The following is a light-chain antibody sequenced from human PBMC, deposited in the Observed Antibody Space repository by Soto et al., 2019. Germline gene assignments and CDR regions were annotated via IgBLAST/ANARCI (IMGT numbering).Light chain of an antibody. CDR2: GAS. J-gene: IGKJ4*01. V-gene: IGKV3-20*01. Sequence: EIVLTKSPGIPSLSTDEIATLSCRASQSFTDNYLAWYQQRSGQAPRHVIYGASSRASAVPDRFSGSGSGADVTVSISRLEPEDFAVYYFQQYGSSALTCGGGNKVEIK. CDR3: QQYGSSALT. CDR1: QSFTDNY.